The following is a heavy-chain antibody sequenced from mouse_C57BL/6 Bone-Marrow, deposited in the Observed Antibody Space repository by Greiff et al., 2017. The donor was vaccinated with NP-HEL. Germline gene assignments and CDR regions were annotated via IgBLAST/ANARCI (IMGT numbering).Heavy chain of an antibody. Sequence: VKLVESGPGLVAPSQSLSITCTVSGFSLTSYGVDWVRQSPGKGLEWLGVIWGVGSTNYNSALKSRLSISKDNSKSQVFLKMNSLQTDDTARYYCASNYGTRFAYWGQGTLVTVSA. D-gene: IGHD2-4*01. CDR1: GFSLTSYG. V-gene: IGHV2-6*01. J-gene: IGHJ3*01. CDR2: IWGVGST. CDR3: ASNYGTRFAY.